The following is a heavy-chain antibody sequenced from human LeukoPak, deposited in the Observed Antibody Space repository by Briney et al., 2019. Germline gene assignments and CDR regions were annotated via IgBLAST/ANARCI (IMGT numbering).Heavy chain of an antibody. Sequence: SETLSLTCTVSGGSISSYYWSWIRQPPGKGLEWIGYIYYSGSTNYNPSLKSRATISVDTSKNQFSLKLSSVTAADTAVYYCAREGSGWAYYYDSSGYYGSTGFDYWGQGTLVTVSS. J-gene: IGHJ4*02. D-gene: IGHD3-22*01. CDR1: GGSISSYY. CDR2: IYYSGST. CDR3: AREGSGWAYYYDSSGYYGSTGFDY. V-gene: IGHV4-59*01.